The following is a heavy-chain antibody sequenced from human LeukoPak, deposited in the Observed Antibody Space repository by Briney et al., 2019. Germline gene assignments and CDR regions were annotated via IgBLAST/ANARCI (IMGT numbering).Heavy chain of an antibody. CDR1: GASISSYY. CDR3: ARDPGRFGELSAFDI. Sequence: SETLSLTCTVSGASISSYYWSWIRQPPGKGLEWIGYIYYSGSTNYNPSLKSRVTISIDTSMSQFSLKLSSVTAADTAVYYCARDPGRFGELSAFDIWGQGTMVTVSS. V-gene: IGHV4-59*13. CDR2: IYYSGST. J-gene: IGHJ3*02. D-gene: IGHD3-10*01.